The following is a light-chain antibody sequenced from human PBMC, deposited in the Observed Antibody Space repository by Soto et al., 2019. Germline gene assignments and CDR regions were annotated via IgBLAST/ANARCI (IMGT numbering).Light chain of an antibody. V-gene: IGKV1-9*01. Sequence: DIQLTQSPSFLSASVGDRVTITCRASRGISSYLAWYQQKPGKAPKLLIYAASTLHTGVPSRFSGSGSETEFTLTISSLQPEDFATYYCQQRNSYLITFGQGTRLEIK. CDR3: QQRNSYLIT. J-gene: IGKJ5*01. CDR1: RGISSY. CDR2: AAS.